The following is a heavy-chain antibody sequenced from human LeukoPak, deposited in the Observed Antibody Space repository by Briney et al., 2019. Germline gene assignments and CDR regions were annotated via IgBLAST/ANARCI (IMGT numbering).Heavy chain of an antibody. D-gene: IGHD4-17*01. V-gene: IGHV4-31*03. Sequence: SETLSLTCNVSRGSISSGGHYWSWIRQRPGKGLEWLGYTYFTGSTYYNPSLQSRLIISADTSMIQFSLRLRSVTAADTAVYYCARVSFTYGPLDSWGPGILVTVSS. CDR3: ARVSFTYGPLDS. CDR1: RGSISSGGHY. J-gene: IGHJ4*02. CDR2: TYFTGST.